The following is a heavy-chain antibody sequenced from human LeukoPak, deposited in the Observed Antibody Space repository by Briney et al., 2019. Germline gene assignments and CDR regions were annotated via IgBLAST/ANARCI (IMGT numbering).Heavy chain of an antibody. V-gene: IGHV1-2*02. CDR1: GGTFSSYA. CDR3: ARAQQLVPGLNYYYYGMDV. J-gene: IGHJ6*02. Sequence: GASVKVSCKASGGTFSSYAISWVRQAPGQGLEWMGWINPNSGGTNYAQKFQGRVTMTRDTSISTAYMELSRLRSDDTAVYYCARAQQLVPGLNYYYYGMDVWGQGTTVTVSS. D-gene: IGHD6-13*01. CDR2: INPNSGGT.